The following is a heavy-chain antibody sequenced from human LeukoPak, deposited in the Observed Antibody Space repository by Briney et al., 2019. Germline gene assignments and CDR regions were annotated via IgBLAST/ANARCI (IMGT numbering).Heavy chain of an antibody. D-gene: IGHD3-22*01. V-gene: IGHV5-51*01. CDR1: GYSFTSYW. J-gene: IGHJ6*02. CDR3: ARDGTPTVGPMYYYDSSGYYPTYYYYGMDV. Sequence: GESLKISCKGSGYSFTSYWIGWVRQMPGKGLEWMGIIYPGDSDTRYSPSFQGQVTISADKSISTAYLQWSSLKASDTAMYYCARDGTPTVGPMYYYDSSGYYPTYYYYGMDVWGQGTTVTVSS. CDR2: IYPGDSDT.